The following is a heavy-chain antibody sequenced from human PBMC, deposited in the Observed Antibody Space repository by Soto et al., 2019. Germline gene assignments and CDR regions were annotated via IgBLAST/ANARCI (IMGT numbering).Heavy chain of an antibody. CDR1: GFTFSTYG. V-gene: IGHV3-33*05. CDR3: ARDVWDSSGYFLDY. J-gene: IGHJ4*02. CDR2: IKNDGTDA. Sequence: GGSLRLSCAASGFTFSTYGIHWVRQAPGKGLEWAAVIKNDGTDAWYADSVKGRFTISRDNSKNTVFLQMSSLRDDDTAVYYCARDVWDSSGYFLDYWGQGTLVTVSS. D-gene: IGHD3-22*01.